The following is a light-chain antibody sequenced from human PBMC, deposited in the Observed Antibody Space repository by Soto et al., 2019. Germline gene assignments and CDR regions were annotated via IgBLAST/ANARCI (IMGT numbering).Light chain of an antibody. CDR1: SSDVGGYNY. J-gene: IGLJ1*01. CDR2: EVS. V-gene: IGLV2-14*01. Sequence: QSVLTQPASVSGSPGQSITISCTGTSSDVGGYNYVSWYQQHPGKAPELMIYEVSNRPSGVSNRFSGSKSGNTASLTISGLQAEDEADYYCSSSTSRTTFVFGTGTKVTVL. CDR3: SSSTSRTTFV.